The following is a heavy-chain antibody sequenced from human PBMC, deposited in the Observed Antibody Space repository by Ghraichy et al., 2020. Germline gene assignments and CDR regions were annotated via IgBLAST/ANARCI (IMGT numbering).Heavy chain of an antibody. D-gene: IGHD3-3*01. J-gene: IGHJ6*02. V-gene: IGHV4-39*07. CDR3: ARDLSRYDFWSGYYRADYYYYGMDV. CDR2: VYYTGST. Sequence: GSLRLSCTVSGGSISSTSYYWSWIRQPPGKGLEWIGSVYYTGSTHYNPSLKSRVTISADTSKKQFSLKLSSVTAADTAVYYCARDLSRYDFWSGYYRADYYYYGMDVWGQGTTVTVSS. CDR1: GGSISSTSYY.